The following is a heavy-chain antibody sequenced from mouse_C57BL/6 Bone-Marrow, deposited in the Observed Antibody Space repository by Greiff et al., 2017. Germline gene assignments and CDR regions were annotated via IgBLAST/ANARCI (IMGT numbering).Heavy chain of an antibody. D-gene: IGHD2-3*01. J-gene: IGHJ3*01. CDR1: GYTFTSYD. V-gene: IGHV1-85*01. CDR3: ARSEDDGYYLAWFAY. CDR2: IYPRDGST. Sequence: QVQLQQSGPELVKPGASVKLSCKASGYTFTSYDINWVKQRPGQGLEWIGWIYPRDGSTKYNEKFKGKATLTVDTSSSTAYMELHSLTSEDSAVYFCARSEDDGYYLAWFAYWGQGTLVTVSA.